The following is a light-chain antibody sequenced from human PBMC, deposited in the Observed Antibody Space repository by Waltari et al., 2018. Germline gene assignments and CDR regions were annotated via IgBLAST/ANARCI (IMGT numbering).Light chain of an antibody. CDR2: GTF. J-gene: IGLJ3*02. V-gene: IGLV1-40*01. Sequence: QSVLAQPPSVSGAPGQRVAISCTGTRPNIRASYDVNWYQQLPGTAPKLLIYGTFNRPSGVPDRFSGSKSGASASLAITGLQGGDEADYYCQSYDSSLRGWVFGGGTKLTVL. CDR1: RPNIRASYD. CDR3: QSYDSSLRGWV.